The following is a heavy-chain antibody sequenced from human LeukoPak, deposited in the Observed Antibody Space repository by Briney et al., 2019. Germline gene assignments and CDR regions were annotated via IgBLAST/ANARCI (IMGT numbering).Heavy chain of an antibody. Sequence: KTGGSLRLSCAASGFTFSSDSMNSVRQAPGKGLEWVSPISSSSSYIYYADSVRGRFTISRDNAKNSLYLQMNSLRAEDTAVYYCARDPDCGGDCYSGYWGQGTLVTVPS. V-gene: IGHV3-21*01. J-gene: IGHJ4*02. D-gene: IGHD2-21*02. CDR3: ARDPDCGGDCYSGY. CDR2: ISSSSSYI. CDR1: GFTFSSDS.